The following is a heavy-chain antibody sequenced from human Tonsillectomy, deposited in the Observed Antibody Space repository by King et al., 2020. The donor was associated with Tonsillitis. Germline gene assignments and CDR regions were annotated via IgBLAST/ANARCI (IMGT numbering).Heavy chain of an antibody. D-gene: IGHD2-2*01. Sequence: VQLVESGAEVKKPGASVKVSCKASGDTFTTYDINWVRQAPGQGLEWMGWMNPNSANTGYAQKFQGRVTMTRNTSINTAYMELTSLISEDTAVYYCARVRYCSSDTCYGAFDIWGQGTKVTVSS. CDR2: MNPNSANT. CDR3: ARVRYCSSDTCYGAFDI. J-gene: IGHJ3*02. CDR1: GDTFTTYD. V-gene: IGHV1-8*01.